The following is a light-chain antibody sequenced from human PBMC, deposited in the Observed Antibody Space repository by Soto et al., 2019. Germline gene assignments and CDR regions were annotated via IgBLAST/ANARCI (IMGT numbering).Light chain of an antibody. CDR3: QQLNTWPII. J-gene: IGKJ5*01. CDR2: AAS. CDR1: QGIGTY. Sequence: DIKMSQSPSTMAASVGDRVTITCRASQGIGTYLAWYQHKAGKAPELLIYAASTLQSGVPSRFSGSGSGTEFTLTISSLQPEDFATYYCQQLNTWPIIFGQGTRLEIK. V-gene: IGKV1-9*01.